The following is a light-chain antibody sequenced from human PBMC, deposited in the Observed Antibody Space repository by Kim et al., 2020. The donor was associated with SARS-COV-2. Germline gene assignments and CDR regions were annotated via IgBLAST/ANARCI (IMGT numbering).Light chain of an antibody. CDR2: DAS. CDR1: QGISSA. J-gene: IGKJ5*01. V-gene: IGKV1-13*02. CDR3: QQFNTYLPIT. Sequence: AIQLTQSPSSLSASVGDRVTITCRASQGISSALAWYQQKRGKASELLIYDASSLENGVPSRFSGSGSGTEFTLTISSLQTEDFSPNYCQQFNTYLPITCGQVTRLEIK.